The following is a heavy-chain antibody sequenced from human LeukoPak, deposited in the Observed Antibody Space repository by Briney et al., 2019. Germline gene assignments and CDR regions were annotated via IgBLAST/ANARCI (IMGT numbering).Heavy chain of an antibody. CDR2: ISSSGSTI. CDR3: ARDYYDYVWGSYTRLDY. D-gene: IGHD3-16*01. V-gene: IGHV3-48*03. Sequence: GGSLRLSCAASGFTFSSYEMIWVRQAPGKGLEWVSYISSSGSTIYYADSVKGRFTISRDNAKNSLYLQMNSLRAEDTAVYYCARDYYDYVWGSYTRLDYWGQGTLVTVSS. J-gene: IGHJ4*02. CDR1: GFTFSSYE.